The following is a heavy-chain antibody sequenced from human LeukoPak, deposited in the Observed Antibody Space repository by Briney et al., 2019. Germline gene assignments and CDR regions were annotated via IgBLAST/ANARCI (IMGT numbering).Heavy chain of an antibody. Sequence: SVKVSCKASGGTFSSYAISWVRQAPGQGLEWMGGIIPIFGTANYAQKFQGRVTITADESKSTAYMELSSLRSEDTAVYYCARGGSYYRVADFWGQGSLVTVSS. CDR3: ARGGSYYRVADF. CDR2: IIPIFGTA. D-gene: IGHD1-26*01. J-gene: IGHJ4*02. CDR1: GGTFSSYA. V-gene: IGHV1-69*13.